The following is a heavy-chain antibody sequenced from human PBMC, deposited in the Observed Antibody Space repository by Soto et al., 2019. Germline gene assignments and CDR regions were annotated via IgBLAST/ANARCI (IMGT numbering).Heavy chain of an antibody. CDR3: ARVRTGCFDY. D-gene: IGHD3-9*01. CDR1: GGAINDHY. V-gene: IGHV4-59*11. J-gene: IGHJ4*02. Sequence: SETLSLTCTLSGGAINDHYWSFIRQPPGKGLEWIGYIYYNGNTNYNPSLESRVTISVDRSRNQFSLRLTSLTAADTAVYYCARVRTGCFDYWGRGXLVTVYS. CDR2: IYYNGNT.